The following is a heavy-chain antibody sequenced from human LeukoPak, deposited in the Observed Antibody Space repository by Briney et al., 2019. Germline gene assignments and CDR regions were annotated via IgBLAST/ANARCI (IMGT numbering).Heavy chain of an antibody. V-gene: IGHV4-34*01. Sequence: SETLSLTCTVSGGSISNYYWSWIRQPPGKGLEWIGEINHSGSTNYNPSLKSRVTISVDTSKNQFSLKLSSVTAADTAVYYCARGGIIAAASGYYYYYYMDVWGKGTTVTVSS. CDR1: GGSISNYY. CDR2: INHSGST. CDR3: ARGGIIAAASGYYYYYYMDV. J-gene: IGHJ6*03. D-gene: IGHD6-13*01.